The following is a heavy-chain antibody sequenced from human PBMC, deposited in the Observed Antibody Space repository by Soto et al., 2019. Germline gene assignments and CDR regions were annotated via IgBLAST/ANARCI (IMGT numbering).Heavy chain of an antibody. D-gene: IGHD2-15*01. J-gene: IGHJ5*02. CDR1: GASITTYY. V-gene: IGHV4-59*01. CDR3: ARDLKEYCSDGKCNWFDP. Sequence: PSETLTLTCTVSGASITTYYRSWIRQPPGKGLEWIGYISYSGSTDYNPSLKSRVTISFDASKNQISLQVRSATAADAAVYYCARDLKEYCSDGKCNWFDPWGQGTLVT. CDR2: ISYSGST.